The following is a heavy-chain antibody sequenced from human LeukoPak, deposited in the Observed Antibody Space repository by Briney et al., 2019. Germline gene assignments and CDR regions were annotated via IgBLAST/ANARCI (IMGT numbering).Heavy chain of an antibody. D-gene: IGHD3-3*01. CDR3: GFVDYYYMDV. CDR2: IIPIFGTA. J-gene: IGHJ6*03. CDR1: GGTFSSYA. Sequence: SVKVSCKASGGTFSSYAISWVRQAPGQGLEWMGGIIPIFGTANYAQKFQGRVTITADKSTSTAYMELSSLRSEDTAVYYRGFVDYYYMDVWGKGTTVTVSS. V-gene: IGHV1-69*06.